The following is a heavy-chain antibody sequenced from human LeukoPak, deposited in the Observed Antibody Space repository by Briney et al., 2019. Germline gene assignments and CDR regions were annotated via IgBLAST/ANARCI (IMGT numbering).Heavy chain of an antibody. Sequence: GGSLRLSCAASGLTFSSYGMSWVRQAPGRGLEWVSAISTTGGTTYYADSVKGRFTISRDNSKNTLYLQMNSLRAEDTAVYYCARDLSYYYDSSGFIYWGQGTLVTVSS. CDR2: ISTTGGTT. V-gene: IGHV3-23*01. CDR1: GLTFSSYG. CDR3: ARDLSYYYDSSGFIY. D-gene: IGHD3-22*01. J-gene: IGHJ4*02.